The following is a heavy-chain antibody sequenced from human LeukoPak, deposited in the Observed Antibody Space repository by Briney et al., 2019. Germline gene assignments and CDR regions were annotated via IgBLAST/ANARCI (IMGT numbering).Heavy chain of an antibody. J-gene: IGHJ4*02. V-gene: IGHV3-21*01. CDR1: GFTFSSYS. D-gene: IGHD3-10*01. Sequence: GGSLRLSCAASGFTFSSYSMNWVRQAPGKGLEWVSSISSSSSYIYYADSVKGRFTISRDNAKNSLYLQMNSLRAEDTAVYYCARDLGSGSYYNVADYWGQGTLVTVSS. CDR3: ARDLGSGSYYNVADY. CDR2: ISSSSSYI.